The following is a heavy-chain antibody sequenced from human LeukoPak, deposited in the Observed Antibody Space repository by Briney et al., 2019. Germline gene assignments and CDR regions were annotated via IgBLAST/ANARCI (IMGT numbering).Heavy chain of an antibody. D-gene: IGHD5-18*01. Sequence: PGGSLRLSCAASGFAFSSYEMNWVRQAPGKGPEWISYISGGRDTMCYADSVKGRFTSSRDNAKNSLFLQMNSLRAEDTAVYYCVRVGRIQYFDYWGQGTPVTVSS. CDR2: ISGGRDTM. V-gene: IGHV3-48*03. CDR1: GFAFSSYE. CDR3: VRVGRIQYFDY. J-gene: IGHJ4*02.